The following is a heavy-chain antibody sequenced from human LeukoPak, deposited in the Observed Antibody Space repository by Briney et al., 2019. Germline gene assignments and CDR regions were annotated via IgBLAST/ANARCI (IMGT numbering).Heavy chain of an antibody. CDR3: TRDRSGQD. Sequence: PGGTLTLSCAASGFTFSSYWMSWVRHAPGKGLQWVANIKQDGSEKYYVDSVKGRFTISRDNPKNSLYLQMNSLRAEDTAVYYCTRDRSGQDWGQGTLVTVSS. J-gene: IGHJ4*02. V-gene: IGHV3-7*05. CDR2: IKQDGSEK. CDR1: GFTFSSYW. D-gene: IGHD1-1*01.